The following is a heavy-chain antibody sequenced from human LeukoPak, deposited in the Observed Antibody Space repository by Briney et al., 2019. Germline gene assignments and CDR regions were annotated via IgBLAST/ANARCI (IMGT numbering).Heavy chain of an antibody. J-gene: IGHJ6*04. Sequence: GGSLRLSCAASGFTFSSYAMHWVRQAPGKGLEWVAVISYDGSNKYHADSVKGRFTISRDNSKNTLYLQMNSLRAEDTAVYYCSGENTEYSTSGLGVWGKGTTVTVSS. V-gene: IGHV3-30-3*01. CDR3: SGENTEYSTSGLGV. D-gene: IGHD6-6*01. CDR1: GFTFSSYA. CDR2: ISYDGSNK.